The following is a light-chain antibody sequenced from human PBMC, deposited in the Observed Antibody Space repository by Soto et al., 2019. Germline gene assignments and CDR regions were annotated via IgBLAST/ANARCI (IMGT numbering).Light chain of an antibody. CDR3: QQRLNWPPN. Sequence: IVMAQAPATPSVSPGGRATLSCRASQAISDNLAWYQHKPGQPPRLLIYDASTRATGIPARFSGGGSGTDFTLTISDLEPADFGLYYCQQRLNWPPNFGQGTKVDI. CDR2: DAS. CDR1: QAISDN. V-gene: IGKV3-11*01. J-gene: IGKJ1*01.